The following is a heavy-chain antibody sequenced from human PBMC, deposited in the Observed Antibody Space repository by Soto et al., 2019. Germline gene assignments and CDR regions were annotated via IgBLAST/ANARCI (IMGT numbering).Heavy chain of an antibody. CDR3: ATGTLEQLGRIYYFDY. CDR2: FDPEDGET. V-gene: IGHV1-24*01. Sequence: ASVKVSCKVSGYTLTELSMHWVRQAPGKGLEWMGGFDPEDGETIYAQKFQGRVTMTEDTSTDTAYMELSSLRSEDTAVYYCATGTLEQLGRIYYFDYWGQGTLVTVSS. J-gene: IGHJ4*02. CDR1: GYTLTELS. D-gene: IGHD6-6*01.